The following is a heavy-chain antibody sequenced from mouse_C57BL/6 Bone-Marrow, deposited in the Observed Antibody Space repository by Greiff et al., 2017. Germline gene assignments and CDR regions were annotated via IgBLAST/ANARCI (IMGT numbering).Heavy chain of an antibody. V-gene: IGHV14-1*01. CDR3: TLYYLRRFAY. D-gene: IGHD1-1*01. CDR2: IDPEDGDT. CDR1: GFNIKDYY. J-gene: IGHJ3*01. Sequence: EIQLQQSGAELVRPGASVKLSCTASGFNIKDYYMHWVKQRPEQGLEWIGRIDPEDGDTEYAPKFQGKATMTADTSSNTAYLQLSSLTSEDTAVYYCTLYYLRRFAYWGQGTLVTVSA.